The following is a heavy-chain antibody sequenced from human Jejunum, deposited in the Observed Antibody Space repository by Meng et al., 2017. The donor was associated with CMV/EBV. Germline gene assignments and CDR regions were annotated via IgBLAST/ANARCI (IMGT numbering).Heavy chain of an antibody. CDR1: GGTFSSYA. Sequence: HVQLVQCGAGVKKPGSSVKVSCKASGGTFSSYAISWVRQAPGQGLEWMGGIIPILGIANYAQKFQGRVTITADKSTSTAYMELSSLRSEDTAVYYCAREGPGGMATTPYFDYWGQGTLVTVSS. V-gene: IGHV1-69*10. D-gene: IGHD5-24*01. CDR2: IIPILGIA. J-gene: IGHJ4*02. CDR3: AREGPGGMATTPYFDY.